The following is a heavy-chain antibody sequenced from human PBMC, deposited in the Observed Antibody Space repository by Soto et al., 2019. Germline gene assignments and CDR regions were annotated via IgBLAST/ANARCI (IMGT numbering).Heavy chain of an antibody. J-gene: IGHJ5*02. D-gene: IGHD5-12*01. CDR2: ISGSGGST. CDR3: AKGVVATTQYNWFDP. V-gene: IGHV3-23*01. CDR1: GFTFSSYA. Sequence: GGSLRLSCAASGFTFSSYAMSWVRQAPGKGLEWVSAISGSGGSTYYADSVKGRFTISRDNSKNTLYLQMNSLRAEDTAVYYCAKGVVATTQYNWFDPWGQGTLVTVSS.